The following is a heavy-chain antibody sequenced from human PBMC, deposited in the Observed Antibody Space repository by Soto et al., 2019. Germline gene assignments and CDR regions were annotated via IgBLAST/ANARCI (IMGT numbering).Heavy chain of an antibody. CDR2: TLYSGTT. V-gene: IGHV4-30-4*01. CDR1: GGSISSGDYY. J-gene: IGHJ4*02. CDR3: ARNGALDY. Sequence: QVQLQESGPGLVKPSQTLSLTCTVSGGSISSGDYYWSWIRQPPGKGLEWIGYTLYSGTTNYNPSPESRLTISVDTSKNQFSLKLTSVTAADTAVYYCARNGALDYWGRGTLVTVSS. D-gene: IGHD2-8*01.